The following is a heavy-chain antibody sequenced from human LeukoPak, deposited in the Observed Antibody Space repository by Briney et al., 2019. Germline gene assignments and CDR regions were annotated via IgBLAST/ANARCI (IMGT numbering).Heavy chain of an antibody. J-gene: IGHJ4*02. Sequence: KPGGSLRLSCAASGFTFSDYYMSWIRQAPGKGLEWVSYISSSNTIYYADSVKGRFTISRDNAKNSLYLQMNSLRAEDTAVYYCARWGVGDYWGQGTLVTVSS. V-gene: IGHV3-69-1*02. CDR1: GFTFSDYY. CDR2: ISSSNTI. D-gene: IGHD1-26*01. CDR3: ARWGVGDY.